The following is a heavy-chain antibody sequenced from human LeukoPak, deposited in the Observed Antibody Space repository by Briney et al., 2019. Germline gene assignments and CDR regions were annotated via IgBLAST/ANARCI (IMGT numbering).Heavy chain of an antibody. Sequence: TLETLSLTCTVSGGSISSSSYYWGWIRQPPGKGLEWIGSIYYSGSTYYNPSLKSRVIISVDTSKNQFSLKLSSVTAADTAVYYCASNIVVVPAATFYWGQGTLVTVSS. J-gene: IGHJ4*02. CDR1: GGSISSSSYY. CDR2: IYYSGST. V-gene: IGHV4-39*01. CDR3: ASNIVVVPAATFY. D-gene: IGHD2-2*01.